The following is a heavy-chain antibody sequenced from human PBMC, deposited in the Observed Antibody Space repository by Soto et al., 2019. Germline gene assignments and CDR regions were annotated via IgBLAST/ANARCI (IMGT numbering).Heavy chain of an antibody. CDR3: ARERGDYRHYYYYGMDV. CDR2: IIPIFGTA. D-gene: IGHD4-4*01. CDR1: GGTFSSYA. V-gene: IGHV1-69*13. J-gene: IGHJ6*02. Sequence: ASVKVSFKASGGTFSSYAISWLRQAPGQGLEWMGGIIPIFGTANYAQKFQGRVTITADESTSTAYMELSSLRSEDTAVYYCARERGDYRHYYYYGMDVWGQGTTVTVSS.